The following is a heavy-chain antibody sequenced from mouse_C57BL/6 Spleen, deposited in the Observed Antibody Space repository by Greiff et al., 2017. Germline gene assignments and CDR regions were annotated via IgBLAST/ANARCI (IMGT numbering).Heavy chain of an antibody. D-gene: IGHD6-1*01. CDR3: ARKPRGYAMDY. V-gene: IGHV1-54*01. J-gene: IGHJ4*01. CDR1: GYAFTNYL. Sequence: VKLQQSGAELVRPGTSVKVSCKASGYAFTNYLIEWVKQRPGQGLEWIGVINPGSGGTNYNEKFKGKATLTADKSSSTAYMQLSSLTSEDSAVYFCARKPRGYAMDYWGQGTSVTVSS. CDR2: INPGSGGT.